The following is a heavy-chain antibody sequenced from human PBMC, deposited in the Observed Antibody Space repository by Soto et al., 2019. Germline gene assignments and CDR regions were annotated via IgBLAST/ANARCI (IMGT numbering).Heavy chain of an antibody. CDR2: VYPSDSDV. Sequence: PGEPLQISCQGSGYRFTSSWIGLVRQMPGKGLEWLGNVYPSDSDVRYSPSFEGRVTISADNSINTAYLHLLNLKASDTAIYYCTQGATSPFDSWGHGTRVTVSS. D-gene: IGHD3-16*01. CDR1: GYRFTSSW. V-gene: IGHV5-51*01. CDR3: TQGATSPFDS. J-gene: IGHJ4*01.